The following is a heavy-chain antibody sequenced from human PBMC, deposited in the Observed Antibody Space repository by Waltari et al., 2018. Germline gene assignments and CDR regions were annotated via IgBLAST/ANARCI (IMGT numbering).Heavy chain of an antibody. Sequence: QVLLQQWGAGLLKPSETLSLTCSVNDGSFNGYYWSWIRQSPEKGLEWIGDINHRGSTNYNPSLKSRVIISVDTSKDQFALKLTSVTAADTAVYYCARRGRYSDWLLGFNWFDPWGQGTPVTVSS. CDR1: DGSFNGYY. D-gene: IGHD3-9*01. V-gene: IGHV4-34*01. CDR3: ARRGRYSDWLLGFNWFDP. CDR2: INHRGST. J-gene: IGHJ5*02.